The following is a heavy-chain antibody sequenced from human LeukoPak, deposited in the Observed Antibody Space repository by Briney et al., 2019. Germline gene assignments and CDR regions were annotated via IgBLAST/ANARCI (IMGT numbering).Heavy chain of an antibody. Sequence: GRSLRLSCAASGFTFSSYGMHWVRQAPGKGLEWVAVIWYDGSNKYYADSVKGRFTISRDNSKNTLYLQMNSLRAEDTAVYYCARDLRYSSSWALFWGQGTLVTVSS. CDR1: GFTFSSYG. CDR2: IWYDGSNK. V-gene: IGHV3-33*01. D-gene: IGHD6-13*01. CDR3: ARDLRYSSSWALF. J-gene: IGHJ4*02.